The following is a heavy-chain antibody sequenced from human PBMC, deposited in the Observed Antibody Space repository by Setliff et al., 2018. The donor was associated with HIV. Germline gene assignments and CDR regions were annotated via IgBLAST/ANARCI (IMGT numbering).Heavy chain of an antibody. CDR1: GGSISSHY. Sequence: SETLSLTCTVSGVSGGSISSHYWNWIRQPPGKGLEWIGYIYYTGTTKNNPSLKSRVTMSIDTSKNQFSLKLSSVTAADTAVYYCARYTSKVDWFDPWGQGTLVTVSS. D-gene: IGHD2-2*02. J-gene: IGHJ5*02. V-gene: IGHV4-59*11. CDR3: ARYTSKVDWFDP. CDR2: IYYTGTT.